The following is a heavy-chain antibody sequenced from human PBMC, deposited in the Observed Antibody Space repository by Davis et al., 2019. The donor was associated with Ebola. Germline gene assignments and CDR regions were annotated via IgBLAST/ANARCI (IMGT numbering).Heavy chain of an antibody. CDR2: ISNGGRT. CDR3: ARYPGMAAAGTGYYYGMDV. D-gene: IGHD6-13*01. J-gene: IGHJ6*02. V-gene: IGHV4-59*08. Sequence: MPSETLSLTWSVSGGSVGSDYWSWIRQSPGKGLEWIAFISNGGRTIYNPSLRGRVTTSIDTSKNQVSLKLSSVTAADTAVYYCARYPGMAAAGTGYYYGMDVWGQGTTVTVSS. CDR1: GGSVGSDY.